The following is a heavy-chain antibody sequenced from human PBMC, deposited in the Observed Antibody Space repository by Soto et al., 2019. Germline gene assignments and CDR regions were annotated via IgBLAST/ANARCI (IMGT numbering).Heavy chain of an antibody. CDR1: GFTFSSYA. J-gene: IGHJ4*02. Sequence: EVQLLESGGGLVQPGGSLTLSCAASGFTFSSYAMSWDRQAPGKRLEWVSAISGSGGSTYYADSVKGRFTISRDNSKDTLYQQMNSLRAEDTAVYYCANGPHTYYYDRSGSGGDYWGQGSLVTVAS. V-gene: IGHV3-23*01. CDR3: ANGPHTYYYDRSGSGGDY. D-gene: IGHD3-22*01. CDR2: ISGSGGST.